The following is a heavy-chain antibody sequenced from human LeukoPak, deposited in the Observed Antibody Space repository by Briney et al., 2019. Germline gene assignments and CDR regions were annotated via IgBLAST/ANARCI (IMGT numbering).Heavy chain of an antibody. Sequence: GESLKISCKGSGYSFTSYWISWVRQVPGKGLEWMGRIDPSDSYTNYSPPFQGHVTISADKSISTAYLQWSSLKASDTAMYYCARDRDPFNWFDPWGQGTLVTVSS. CDR3: ARDRDPFNWFDP. CDR1: GYSFTSYW. J-gene: IGHJ5*02. D-gene: IGHD3-22*01. V-gene: IGHV5-10-1*01. CDR2: IDPSDSYT.